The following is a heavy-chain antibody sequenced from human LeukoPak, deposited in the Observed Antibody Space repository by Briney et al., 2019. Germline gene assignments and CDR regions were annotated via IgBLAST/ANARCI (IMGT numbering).Heavy chain of an antibody. J-gene: IGHJ6*03. CDR2: ISSSSSTI. CDR1: GFTFSSYS. D-gene: IGHD2-2*01. Sequence: GGSLRLSCAASGFTFSSYSMNWVRQAPGKGLEWVSYISSSSSTIYYADSVKGRFTISRDNAKNSLYLQMNSLRAEDTAVYYCAKVSGSSTSYYYYYYMDVWGKGTTVTVSS. CDR3: AKVSGSSTSYYYYYYMDV. V-gene: IGHV3-48*01.